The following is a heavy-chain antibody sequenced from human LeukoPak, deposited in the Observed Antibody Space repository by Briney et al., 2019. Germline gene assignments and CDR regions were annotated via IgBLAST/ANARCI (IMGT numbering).Heavy chain of an antibody. CDR1: GGSISSSSYY. CDR2: IYYSGST. V-gene: IGHV4-39*01. D-gene: IGHD3-22*01. J-gene: IGHJ4*02. CDR3: ARQSSGYYLIDY. Sequence: SETLSLTCTVSGGSISSSSYYWGWIRQPPGKGLEWIGSIYYSGSTYYNPSLKSRVTISVDTSKNQFSLKLSYVTAADTAVYYCARQSSGYYLIDYWGQGTLVTVSS.